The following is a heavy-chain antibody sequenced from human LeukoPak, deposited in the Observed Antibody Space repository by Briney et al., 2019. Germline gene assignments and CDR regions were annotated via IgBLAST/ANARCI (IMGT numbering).Heavy chain of an antibody. CDR2: TYYRFKWYS. J-gene: IGHJ4*02. D-gene: IGHD2-15*01. CDR3: ASEGARGSLGY. V-gene: IGHV6-1*01. CDR1: GNDVSNNKAA. Sequence: SQTLSLTCAVSGNDVSNNKAAWTWIRQSPSRGLEWLGRTYYRFKWYSNYAGSVEGRITINPDTSKNHVTLQLNSVTPEDTAVYYCASEGARGSLGYWGQGTLVTVSS.